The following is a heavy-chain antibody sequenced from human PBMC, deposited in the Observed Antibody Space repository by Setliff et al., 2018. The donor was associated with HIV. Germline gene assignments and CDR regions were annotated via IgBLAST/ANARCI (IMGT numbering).Heavy chain of an antibody. D-gene: IGHD3-3*02. CDR3: AHILQDPFPHFYYYFYMDV. CDR2: IYWDDDK. J-gene: IGHJ6*03. Sequence: SGPTLVNPTQTLTLTCTFSGFSLSTSGVCVGWIRQPPGKALEWLALIYWDDDKRYSPSLKSRLTITKDTSKNQVVLTMTNMDPVDTATYYCAHILQDPFPHFYYYFYMDVWGKGTTVTVSS. V-gene: IGHV2-5*02. CDR1: GFSLSTSGVC.